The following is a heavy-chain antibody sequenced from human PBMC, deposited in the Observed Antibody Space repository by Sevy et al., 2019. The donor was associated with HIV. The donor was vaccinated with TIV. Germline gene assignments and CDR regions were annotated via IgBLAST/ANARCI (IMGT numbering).Heavy chain of an antibody. CDR3: ARDEQRPYYYGSGNMGH. CDR2: MNPNSGKT. V-gene: IGHV1-8*01. J-gene: IGHJ4*02. D-gene: IGHD3-10*01. Sequence: ASVKVSCKASGYTFTNYEIIWVRQATGQGLEWMGWMNPNSGKTGYAPQFHGRVTMTRNTSLNIAYMELSSLRSDDTAVYYCARDEQRPYYYGSGNMGHWGQGTLVTVSS. CDR1: GYTFTNYE.